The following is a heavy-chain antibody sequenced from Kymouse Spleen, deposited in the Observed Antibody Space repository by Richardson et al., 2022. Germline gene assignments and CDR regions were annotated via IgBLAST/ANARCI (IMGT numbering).Heavy chain of an antibody. J-gene: IGHJ4*02. CDR2: IWYDGSNK. D-gene: IGHD3-10*01. V-gene: IGHV3-33*01. Sequence: QVQLVESGGGVVQPGRSLRLSCAASGFTFSSYGMHWVRQAPGKGLEWVAVIWYDGSNKYYADSVKGRFTISRDNSKNTLYLQMNSLRAEDTAVYYCAREDYYGSGSPMGGDYWGQGTLVTVSS. CDR3: AREDYYGSGSPMGGDY. CDR1: GFTFSSYG.